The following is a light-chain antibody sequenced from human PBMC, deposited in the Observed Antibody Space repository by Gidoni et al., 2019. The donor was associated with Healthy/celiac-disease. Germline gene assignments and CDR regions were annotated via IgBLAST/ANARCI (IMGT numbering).Light chain of an antibody. J-gene: IGKJ1*01. CDR2: DIS. CDR3: QLRSNWPLWT. CDR1: QSVSSC. Sequence: IVLTQSPATLSLSPGERATLSCRASQSVSSCLAWYQQKPGQAPRLLMYDISNRATGIPARFSGSGSGTDFTLTISSLEPEDFAVYYCQLRSNWPLWTFGQGTKVEIK. V-gene: IGKV3-11*01.